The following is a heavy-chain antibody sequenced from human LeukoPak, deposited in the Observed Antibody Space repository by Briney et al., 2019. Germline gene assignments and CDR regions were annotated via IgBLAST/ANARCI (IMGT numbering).Heavy chain of an antibody. CDR3: ARGEYSGSDYYFAY. CDR2: MNPNTANT. D-gene: IGHD1-26*01. V-gene: IGHV1-8*01. Sequence: ASVKVSCKASGYAFTSYDTNWVRQAPGQGLEWMGWMNPNTANTGYAQKFQGRVTITRNTSISTSYMELNSLRSEDTAVYYCARGEYSGSDYYFAYWGQGTLVTVSS. CDR1: GYAFTSYD. J-gene: IGHJ4*02.